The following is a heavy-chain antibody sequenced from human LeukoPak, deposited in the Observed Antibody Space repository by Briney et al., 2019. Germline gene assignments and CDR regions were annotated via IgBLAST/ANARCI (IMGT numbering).Heavy chain of an antibody. D-gene: IGHD6-13*01. Sequence: GGSLRLSCAASGFTFSSYWMNWVRQGPGKGLEWVPNIKEDGSSKYYVDSVKGRFAISRDNAKNSLYLQMNSLRAEDTAVYYCAGDIAAAAFLDDWGQGTLVTVSS. CDR2: IKEDGSSK. CDR1: GFTFSSYW. V-gene: IGHV3-7*04. J-gene: IGHJ4*02. CDR3: AGDIAAAAFLDD.